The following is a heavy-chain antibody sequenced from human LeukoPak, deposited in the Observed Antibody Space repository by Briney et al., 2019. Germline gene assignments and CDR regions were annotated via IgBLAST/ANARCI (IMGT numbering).Heavy chain of an antibody. CDR3: ARLGSCSSGSCLNWFDP. J-gene: IGHJ5*02. CDR2: IYYTGSS. V-gene: IGHV4-39*01. Sequence: PSETLSLTCTVSGGSISSSSYYWGWIRQPPGKGLEWIGSIYYTGSSYYNPSLKSRVTISVDTSKSQFSLKLNSVTAADTAVYYCARLGSCSSGSCLNWFDPWGQGTLVTVSS. CDR1: GGSISSSSYY. D-gene: IGHD2-15*01.